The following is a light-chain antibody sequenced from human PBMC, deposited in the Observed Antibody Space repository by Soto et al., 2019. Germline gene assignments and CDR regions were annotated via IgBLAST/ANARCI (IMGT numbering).Light chain of an antibody. Sequence: KKKNLYCRASQSVGSDLAWYQQKPGQAPRLVIYDSFTRATGVPTRISGSGSGTGFTLTICFLQAEDVAGDCCTVSECLLISF. V-gene: IGKV3D-15*01. CDR2: DSF. CDR1: QSVGSD. J-gene: IGKJ2*03. CDR3: TVSECLLIS.